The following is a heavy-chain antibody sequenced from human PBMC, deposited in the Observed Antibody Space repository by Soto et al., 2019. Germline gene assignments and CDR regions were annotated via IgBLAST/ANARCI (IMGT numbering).Heavy chain of an antibody. V-gene: IGHV1-69*08. CDR3: ARDSGYSGYDPSDRSLDY. CDR2: IIPILGIA. CDR1: GGTFSSYT. J-gene: IGHJ4*02. D-gene: IGHD5-12*01. Sequence: QVQLVQSGAEVKKPGSSVKVSCKASGGTFSSYTISWVRQAPGQGLEWMGRIIPILGIANYAQKFQGRVTITADKSTSTAYVELSSLRSEDTAVYYCARDSGYSGYDPSDRSLDYWGQGTLVTVSS.